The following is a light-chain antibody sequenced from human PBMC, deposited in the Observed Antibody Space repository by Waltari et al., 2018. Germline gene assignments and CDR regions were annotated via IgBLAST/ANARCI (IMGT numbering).Light chain of an antibody. CDR1: QAINNH. CDR2: DGS. J-gene: IGKJ4*01. CDR3: QQYDNLVS. Sequence: DIQMTQSPSSLSASVGDRVTTTCQASQAINNHLNWYQQKPGKATELLIYDGSKLETGVPSRFGGSGSWTDFSFTISSLQPEDIATYYCQQYDNLVSFGGGTRV. V-gene: IGKV1-33*01.